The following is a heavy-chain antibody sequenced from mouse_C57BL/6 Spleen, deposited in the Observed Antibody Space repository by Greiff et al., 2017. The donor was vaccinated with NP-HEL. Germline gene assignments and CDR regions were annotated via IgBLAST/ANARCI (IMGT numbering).Heavy chain of an antibody. CDR2: IHPNSGST. CDR1: GYTFTSYW. D-gene: IGHD2-5*01. Sequence: VKLVESGAELVKPGASVKLSCKASGYTFTSYWMHWVKQRPGQGLEWIGMIHPNSGSTNYNEKFKSKATLTVDKSSSTAYMQLSSLTSEDSAVYYCAGSSNYGGAMDYWGQRTSVTVSS. J-gene: IGHJ4*01. V-gene: IGHV1-64*01. CDR3: AGSSNYGGAMDY.